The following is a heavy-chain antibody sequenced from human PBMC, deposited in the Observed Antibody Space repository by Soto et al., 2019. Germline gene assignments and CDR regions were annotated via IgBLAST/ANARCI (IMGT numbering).Heavy chain of an antibody. CDR1: GFTVSSNC. CDR2: IYSDGNT. V-gene: IGHV3-66*01. J-gene: IGHJ4*02. Sequence: GGSLRLSCAASGFTVSSNCMSWVRQAPGKGLEWVSVIYSDGNTYYADSVKGRFTISRDNSKNTLDLQMNSLRAEDTAVYYCARGGSDWYSFIYWGQGTLVTVSS. D-gene: IGHD6-19*01. CDR3: ARGGSDWYSFIY.